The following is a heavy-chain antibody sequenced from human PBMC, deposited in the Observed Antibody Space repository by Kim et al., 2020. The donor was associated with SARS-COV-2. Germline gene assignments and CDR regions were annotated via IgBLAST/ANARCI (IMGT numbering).Heavy chain of an antibody. D-gene: IGHD3-22*01. V-gene: IGHV4-31*03. CDR3: ARSRADYYDSSGYYLDY. Sequence: SETLSLTCTVSGGSISSGGYYWSWIRQHPGKGLEWIGYIYYSGSTYYNPSLKSRVTISVDTSKNQFSLKLSSVTAADTAVYYCARSRADYYDSSGYYLDYWGQGTLVTVSS. CDR2: IYYSGST. CDR1: GGSISSGGYY. J-gene: IGHJ4*02.